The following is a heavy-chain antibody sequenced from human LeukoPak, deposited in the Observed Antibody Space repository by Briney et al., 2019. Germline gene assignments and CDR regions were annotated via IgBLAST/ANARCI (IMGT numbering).Heavy chain of an antibody. V-gene: IGHV3-20*04. CDR2: INWNGGST. CDR3: ARAPRGDYYGSGH. CDR1: GFTFSDYY. D-gene: IGHD3-10*01. Sequence: PGGSLRLSCAASGFTFSDYYMSWIRQAPGKGLEWVSGINWNGGSTGYADSVKGRFTISRDNAKNSLYLQMNSLRAEDTALYYCARAPRGDYYGSGHWGQGTLVTVSS. J-gene: IGHJ4*02.